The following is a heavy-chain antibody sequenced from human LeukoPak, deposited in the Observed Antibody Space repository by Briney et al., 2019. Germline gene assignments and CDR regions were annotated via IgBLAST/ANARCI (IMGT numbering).Heavy chain of an antibody. CDR3: ARVDYYDNSGYEFDY. CDR1: GGSISSGDYY. J-gene: IGHJ4*02. CDR2: IYYSGST. V-gene: IGHV4-30-4*01. Sequence: SQTLSLTCTVSGGSISSGDYYWSWIRQPPGKGLEWIGYIYYSGSTYYNPSLKSRVTISVDTSKNQFSLKLSSVTAADTAVYYCARVDYYDNSGYEFDYWGQGTLVTVSS. D-gene: IGHD3-22*01.